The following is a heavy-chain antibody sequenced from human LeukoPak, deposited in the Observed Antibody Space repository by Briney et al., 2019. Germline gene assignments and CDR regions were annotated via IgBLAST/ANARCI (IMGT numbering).Heavy chain of an antibody. J-gene: IGHJ4*02. Sequence: GGSLRLSCAASGLTFDDYAMHWVRQAPGKGLEWVSAISATGGSTYYADSVKGRFTISRDNSKNTLYLQMNSLRAEDTAVYYCAKHGLYSSGWLRYFDSWGQGTLVTVSS. CDR2: ISATGGST. CDR1: GLTFDDYA. D-gene: IGHD6-19*01. CDR3: AKHGLYSSGWLRYFDS. V-gene: IGHV3-23*01.